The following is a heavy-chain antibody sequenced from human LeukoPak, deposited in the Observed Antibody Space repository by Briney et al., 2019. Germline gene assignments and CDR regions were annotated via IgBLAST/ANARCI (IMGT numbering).Heavy chain of an antibody. V-gene: IGHV5-51*01. CDR2: IYPGDSDT. CDR3: ARSASSWYDGDHYMDV. D-gene: IGHD6-13*01. CDR1: GYSFTSYW. J-gene: IGHJ6*03. Sequence: GASVKVSCKASGYSFTSYWIGWVRQMPGKGLEWMGIIYPGDSDTRYSPPFQGQVTISADKSISTAYLQWSSLKASDTAMYYCARSASSWYDGDHYMDVWGKGTTVTVSS.